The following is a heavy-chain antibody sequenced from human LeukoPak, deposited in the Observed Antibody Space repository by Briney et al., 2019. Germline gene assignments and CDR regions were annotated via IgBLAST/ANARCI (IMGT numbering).Heavy chain of an antibody. D-gene: IGHD4-23*01. CDR2: ISGYNGNT. CDR3: ARQHYGGNSVPWDY. Sequence: ASVEVSCKASGYTFTSYDINWVRQAPGQGLEWMGWISGYNGNTKYAENLQGRVTMTTDTSTSTAYMELRSLRSDDTAVYYCARQHYGGNSVPWDYWGQGTLVTVSS. V-gene: IGHV1-18*01. J-gene: IGHJ4*02. CDR1: GYTFTSYD.